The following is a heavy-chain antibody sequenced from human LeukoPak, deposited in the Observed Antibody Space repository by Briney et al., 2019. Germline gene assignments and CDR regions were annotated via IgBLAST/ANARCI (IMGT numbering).Heavy chain of an antibody. CDR2: IGTAGDT. V-gene: IGHV3-13*01. J-gene: IGHJ4*02. CDR1: GFTFSSYD. CDR3: ALSSGWYYFDY. Sequence: GGSLRLSCAASGFTFSSYDMHWVRQATGKGLEWVSAIGTAGDTYYPGSVKGRFTISRENAKNSLYLQMNSLRAGDTAVYYCALSSGWYYFDYWGQGTLVTVSS. D-gene: IGHD6-19*01.